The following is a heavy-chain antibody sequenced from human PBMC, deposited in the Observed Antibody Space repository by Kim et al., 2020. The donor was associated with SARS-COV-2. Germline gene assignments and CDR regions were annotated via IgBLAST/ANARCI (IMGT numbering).Heavy chain of an antibody. J-gene: IGHJ5*02. CDR3: ARGRYSSSWYGQYNWFDP. V-gene: IGHV4-34*01. CDR2: INHSGST. Sequence: SETLSPTCAVYGGSFSGYYWSWIRQPPGKGLEWIGEINHSGSTNYNPSLKSRVTISVDTSKNQVSLKLSSVTAADTAVYYCARGRYSSSWYGQYNWFDPWGQGTLVTVSS. D-gene: IGHD6-13*01. CDR1: GGSFSGYY.